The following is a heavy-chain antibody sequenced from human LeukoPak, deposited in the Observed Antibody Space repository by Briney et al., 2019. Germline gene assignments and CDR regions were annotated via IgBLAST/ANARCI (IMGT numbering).Heavy chain of an antibody. J-gene: IGHJ4*02. Sequence: PGRSLRLSCAASGFTFSSYGMQWVRQAPGKGLEWVAVISYDGSNKYYADSVKGRFTISRDNSKNTLYLQMNSLRAEDTAVYYCANGRFRSGWKILDYWGQGTLVTVSS. D-gene: IGHD6-19*01. V-gene: IGHV3-30*18. CDR1: GFTFSSYG. CDR3: ANGRFRSGWKILDY. CDR2: ISYDGSNK.